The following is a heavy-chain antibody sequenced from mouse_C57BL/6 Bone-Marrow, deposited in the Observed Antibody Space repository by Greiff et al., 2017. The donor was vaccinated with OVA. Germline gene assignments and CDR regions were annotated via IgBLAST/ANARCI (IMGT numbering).Heavy chain of an antibody. CDR1: GFTFSSYA. J-gene: IGHJ3*01. V-gene: IGHV5-9-1*02. Sequence: DVMLVESGEGLVKPGGSLKLSCAASGFTFSSYAMSWVRQTPEKRLEWVAYISSGGDYIYYADTVKGRFTISRDNARNTLYLQMSSLKSEDTAMYYCTTGTAWFAYWGQGTLVTVSA. CDR2: ISSGGDYI. D-gene: IGHD4-1*01. CDR3: TTGTAWFAY.